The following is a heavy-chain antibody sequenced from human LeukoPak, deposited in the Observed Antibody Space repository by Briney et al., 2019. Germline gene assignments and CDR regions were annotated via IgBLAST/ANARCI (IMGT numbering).Heavy chain of an antibody. V-gene: IGHV4-4*07. CDR3: ARQASFYGSGSYFPLGHFDY. D-gene: IGHD3-10*01. CDR2: IYASGST. Sequence: SETLSLTCTVSGGSISSHYWSWIRQPAGKGLEWIGRIYASGSTNYNPSLKSRVTMSVDTSTNQLSLKLRSVTAADTAVYYCARQASFYGSGSYFPLGHFDYWGQETLVTVSS. J-gene: IGHJ4*02. CDR1: GGSISSHY.